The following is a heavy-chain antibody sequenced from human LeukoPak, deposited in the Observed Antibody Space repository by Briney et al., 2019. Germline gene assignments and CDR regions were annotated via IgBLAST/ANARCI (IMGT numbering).Heavy chain of an antibody. Sequence: GGSLRLSCAASGLTVSSNYMSWVRQAPGKGLEWVSVIYSGGSTYYADSVKGRFTISRDNSKNTLYLQMNSLRAEDTAVYYCARDLIAAAGTASYSYWGQGTLVTVSS. V-gene: IGHV3-66*01. CDR2: IYSGGST. CDR1: GLTVSSNY. J-gene: IGHJ4*02. CDR3: ARDLIAAAGTASYSY. D-gene: IGHD6-13*01.